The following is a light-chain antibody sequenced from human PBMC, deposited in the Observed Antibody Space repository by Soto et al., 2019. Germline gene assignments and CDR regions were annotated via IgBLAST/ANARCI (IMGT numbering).Light chain of an antibody. J-gene: IGLJ2*01. Sequence: QSMLTQPPSVSGAPGQSVTISCTGTSSNIGADYYVHWYQQLPGTAPKLLIYGNSNRPSGIPDRFSGSKSGTSASLAITGLQPEDEADYYCQSYDSSLSVVFGGGTKLTVL. CDR3: QSYDSSLSVV. CDR2: GNS. V-gene: IGLV1-40*01. CDR1: SSNIGADYY.